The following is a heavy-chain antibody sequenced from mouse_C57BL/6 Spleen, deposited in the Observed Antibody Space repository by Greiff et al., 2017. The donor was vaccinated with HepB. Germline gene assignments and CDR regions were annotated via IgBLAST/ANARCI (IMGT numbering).Heavy chain of an antibody. Sequence: VQLQQSGPELVKPGASVKISCKASGYAFSSSWMNWVKQRPGKGLEWIGRIYPGDGDTNYNGKFKGKATLTADKSSSTAYMQLISLPSEDSAVYFCASDGNLYFDYWIQGTTLTVSS. V-gene: IGHV1-82*01. D-gene: IGHD2-1*01. J-gene: IGHJ2*01. CDR3: ASDGNLYFDY. CDR2: IYPGDGDT. CDR1: GYAFSSSW.